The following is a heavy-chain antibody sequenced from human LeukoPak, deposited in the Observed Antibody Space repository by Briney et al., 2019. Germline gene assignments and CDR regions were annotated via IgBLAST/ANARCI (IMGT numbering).Heavy chain of an antibody. CDR1: GGSVSSGSYY. CDR2: IYYSGST. V-gene: IGHV4-61*01. CDR3: ARDRYYGDYASPKVRWYFDL. D-gene: IGHD4-17*01. Sequence: SETLSLTCTVSGGSVSSGSYYWSWIRQPPGKGLEWIGYIYYSGSTNYNPSLKSRVTISVDTSKNQFSLKLSSVTAADTAVHYCARDRYYGDYASPKVRWYFDLWGRGTLVTVSS. J-gene: IGHJ2*01.